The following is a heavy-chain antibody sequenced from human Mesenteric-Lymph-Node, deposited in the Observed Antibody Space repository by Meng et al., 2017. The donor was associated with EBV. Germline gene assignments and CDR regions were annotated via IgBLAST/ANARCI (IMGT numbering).Heavy chain of an antibody. J-gene: IGHJ4*02. D-gene: IGHD3-22*01. CDR1: GYTFTTYA. CDR3: ARETSSGYPDY. CDR2: INTNTGNP. V-gene: IGHV7-4-1*02. Sequence: QMQPVQSGSELKKPGASVKVSCKASGYTFTTYAMNWVRQAPGQGLEWMGWINTNTGNPTYAQGFTGRFVFSLDTSLSTAYLQINSLKAGDTAVYYCARETSSGYPDYWGQGTLVTVSS.